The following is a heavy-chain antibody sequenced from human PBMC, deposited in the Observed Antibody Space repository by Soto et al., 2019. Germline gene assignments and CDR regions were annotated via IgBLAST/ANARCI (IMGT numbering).Heavy chain of an antibody. D-gene: IGHD4-17*01. CDR2: IYWADDK. CDR1: GFSPSTYHMR. J-gene: IGHJ4*02. Sequence: QITLKESGPTLVRPPQNLTLTCDFSGFSPSTYHMRVAWIRQPPGKALEWLALIYWADDKRYTPSLKDRLAISKDTSSNQVVLTITNIDPGDSATYFCAHAGDYDLLTFNHWGPGTLVPVSS. CDR3: AHAGDYDLLTFNH. V-gene: IGHV2-5*02.